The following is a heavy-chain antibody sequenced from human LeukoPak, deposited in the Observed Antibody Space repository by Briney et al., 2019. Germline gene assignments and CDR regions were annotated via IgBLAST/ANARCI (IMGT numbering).Heavy chain of an antibody. D-gene: IGHD3-9*01. V-gene: IGHV3-7*01. CDR2: IKQDGTEK. CDR3: AGGSGYLITS. CDR1: GFTFRSYW. J-gene: IGHJ5*02. Sequence: GGSLRLSCAGSGFTFRSYWMNWVRQAPGKGLEWLAIIKQDGTEKHYKGSVEGRFAISRDNAKNSLHLQMNSLRAEDTAVYYCAGGSGYLITSWGQGTLVTVSS.